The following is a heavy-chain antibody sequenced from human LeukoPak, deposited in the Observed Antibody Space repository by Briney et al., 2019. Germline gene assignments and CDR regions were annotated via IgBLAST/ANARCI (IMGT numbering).Heavy chain of an antibody. CDR2: IYYSGST. J-gene: IGHJ6*03. CDR3: ARVGDSSSWYLGAYYYYMDV. Sequence: SETLSLTCTVSGGSISSHYWSWIRQPPGKGLEWIGYIYYSGSTNYNPSLKSRVTISVDTSKNQFSLKLSSVTAADTAVYYCARVGDSSSWYLGAYYYYMDVWGKGTTVTVSS. CDR1: GGSISSHY. D-gene: IGHD6-13*01. V-gene: IGHV4-59*11.